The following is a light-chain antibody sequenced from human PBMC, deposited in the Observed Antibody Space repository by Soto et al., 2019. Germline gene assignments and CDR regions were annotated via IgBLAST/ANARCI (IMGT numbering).Light chain of an antibody. CDR1: QSVSSD. V-gene: IGKV3-15*01. Sequence: ERVVTDAPGTMSMSPGERATLSCRASQSVSSDLAWYQQKPGRAPRLLIYGASTRATGIPARFSGSGSGTEFTLTISSLQSEDFAVYYCQQYNNWPPWTFGQGTKV. J-gene: IGKJ1*01. CDR3: QQYNNWPPWT. CDR2: GAS.